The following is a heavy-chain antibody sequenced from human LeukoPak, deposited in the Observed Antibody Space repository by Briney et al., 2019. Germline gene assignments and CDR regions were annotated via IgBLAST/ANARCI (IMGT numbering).Heavy chain of an antibody. J-gene: IGHJ4*02. Sequence: GGSLRLSCAASGFTFSSYAMSWVRQAPGKGLEWVSAISGSGGSTYYADSVKGRFTISRDNSKNTLYLQMNSLRAEDTAVYYCAKAVDIVATIPLFFDYWGQGTLVTVSS. CDR3: AKAVDIVATIPLFFDY. CDR2: ISGSGGST. D-gene: IGHD5-12*01. CDR1: GFTFSSYA. V-gene: IGHV3-23*01.